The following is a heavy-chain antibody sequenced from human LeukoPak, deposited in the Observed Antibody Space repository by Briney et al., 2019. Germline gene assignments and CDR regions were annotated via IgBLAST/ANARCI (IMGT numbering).Heavy chain of an antibody. CDR2: ISGSGGST. V-gene: IGHV3-23*01. Sequence: GGSLRLSCAASGFTFSSYAMSWVRQAPGKGLEWVSAISGSGGSTYYADSVKGRFTIYRDNYKNRLYLQMNSLRAEATAVYYCAKGGYCSGGSCYSGTYYGMDVWGQGTTVTVSS. J-gene: IGHJ6*02. CDR1: GFTFSSYA. D-gene: IGHD2-15*01. CDR3: AKGGYCSGGSCYSGTYYGMDV.